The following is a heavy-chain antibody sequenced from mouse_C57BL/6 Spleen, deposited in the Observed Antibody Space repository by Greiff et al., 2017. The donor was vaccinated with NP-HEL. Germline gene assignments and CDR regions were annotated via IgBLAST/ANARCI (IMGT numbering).Heavy chain of an antibody. D-gene: IGHD2-4*01. CDR1: GFTFSSYA. V-gene: IGHV5-9-1*02. CDR3: TRDPAYDYDAGAYYAMDY. J-gene: IGHJ4*01. Sequence: EVMLVEPGEGLVKPGGSLKLSCAASGFTFSSYAMSWVRQTPEKRLEWVAYISSGGDYIYYADTVKGRFTISRDNARNTLYLQLSSLKSEDTAMYYCTRDPAYDYDAGAYYAMDYWGQGTSVTVSS. CDR2: ISSGGDYI.